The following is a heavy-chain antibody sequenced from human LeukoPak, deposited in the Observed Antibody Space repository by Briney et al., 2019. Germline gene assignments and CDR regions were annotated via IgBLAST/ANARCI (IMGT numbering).Heavy chain of an antibody. CDR1: GFTFDDYA. J-gene: IGHJ4*02. V-gene: IGHV3-9*03. D-gene: IGHD2-2*01. Sequence: PGRSVRLSCAASGFTFDDYAMHWVRQAPGKGLEWVSGINWNSGSIGYADSVKGRFTISRDNAKNSLYLQMNSLRAEDMALYYCATADCSSTNCSFIYWGQGTLVTVSS. CDR3: ATADCSSTNCSFIY. CDR2: INWNSGSI.